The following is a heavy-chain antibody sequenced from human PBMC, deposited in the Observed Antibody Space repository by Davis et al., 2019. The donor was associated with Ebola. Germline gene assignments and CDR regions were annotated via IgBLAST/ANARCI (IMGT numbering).Heavy chain of an antibody. CDR2: ISYDGSNK. Sequence: PGGSLRLSCAASGFTFSSYGMHWVRQAPGKGLEWVAVISYDGSNKYYADSVKGRFTISRDNSKNTLYLQMNSLRAEDTAVYYCAKDIRNEWLHPDYYYYGMDVWGQGTTVTVSS. CDR3: AKDIRNEWLHPDYYYYGMDV. D-gene: IGHD3-3*01. V-gene: IGHV3-30*18. CDR1: GFTFSSYG. J-gene: IGHJ6*02.